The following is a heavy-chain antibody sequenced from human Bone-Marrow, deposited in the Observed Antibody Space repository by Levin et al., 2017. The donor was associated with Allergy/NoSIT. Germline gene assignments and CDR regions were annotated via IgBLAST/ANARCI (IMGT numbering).Heavy chain of an antibody. CDR2: IYYSGST. V-gene: IGHV4-31*03. Sequence: PSETLSLTCTVSGGSISSGGYYWSWIRQHPGKGLEWIGYIYYSGSTYYNPSLKSRVTISVDTSKNQFSLKLSSVTAADTAVYYCARGTEDRRLRYLDWLLRGFDYWGQGTLVTVSS. D-gene: IGHD3-9*01. CDR1: GGSISSGGYY. CDR3: ARGTEDRRLRYLDWLLRGFDY. J-gene: IGHJ4*02.